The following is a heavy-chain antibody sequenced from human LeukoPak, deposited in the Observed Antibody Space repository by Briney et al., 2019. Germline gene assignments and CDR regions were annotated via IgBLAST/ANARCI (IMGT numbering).Heavy chain of an antibody. CDR2: IVVCSCNT. J-gene: IGHJ6*02. CDR1: GFTFTSSA. D-gene: IGHD5-12*01. V-gene: IGHV1-58*02. CDR3: AAEGRHSGYDTEVYYYYYGMDV. Sequence: SVKVSCKASGFTFTSSAMQWVRQPRGQRLEWIGWIVVCSCNTNYAQKFQERVTITRDMSTSTAYMELSSLRSEDTAVYYCAAEGRHSGYDTEVYYYYYGMDVWGQGTTVTVSS.